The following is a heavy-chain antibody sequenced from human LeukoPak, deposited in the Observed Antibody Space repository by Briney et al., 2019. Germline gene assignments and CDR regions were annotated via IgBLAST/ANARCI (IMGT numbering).Heavy chain of an antibody. Sequence: GGSLRLSCADSELTLSNYWVHWVRQAPGKGLEWVSRINPDATTTNYADSVKGRFTISRDNAKNTLYLQMDSLRAEDTAVYYCARDLHGSRDVWGKGTTVTVSS. CDR1: ELTLSNYW. J-gene: IGHJ6*04. CDR2: INPDATTT. V-gene: IGHV3-74*01. CDR3: ARDLHGSRDV. D-gene: IGHD3-10*01.